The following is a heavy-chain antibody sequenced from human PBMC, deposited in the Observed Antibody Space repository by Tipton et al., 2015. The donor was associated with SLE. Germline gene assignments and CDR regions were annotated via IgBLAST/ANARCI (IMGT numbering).Heavy chain of an antibody. CDR2: IYYSGST. CDR1: GGSISSYY. V-gene: IGHV4-59*01. Sequence: TLSLTCTVSGGSISSYYWSWIRQPPGKGLEWIGYIYYSGSTTYNPSLKSRVTISVDTSKNQFSLKLSSVTAADTAVYYCARGPGYQPLPYYDAFDIWGQGTMVTVSS. D-gene: IGHD2-2*01. CDR3: ARGPGYQPLPYYDAFDI. J-gene: IGHJ3*02.